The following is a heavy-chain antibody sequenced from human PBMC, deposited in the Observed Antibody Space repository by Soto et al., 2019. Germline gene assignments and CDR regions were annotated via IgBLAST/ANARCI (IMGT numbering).Heavy chain of an antibody. D-gene: IGHD3-22*01. J-gene: IGHJ4*02. Sequence: GGSLRLSCAASGFTFSSYAMSWVRQAPGKGLEWVSAISGSGGSTYYADSVKGRFTISRDNSKNTPYLQMNSLRAEDTAVYYCAKHASYYYDSSGDPRVYFDYWGQGTLVTVSS. CDR1: GFTFSSYA. CDR2: ISGSGGST. CDR3: AKHASYYYDSSGDPRVYFDY. V-gene: IGHV3-23*01.